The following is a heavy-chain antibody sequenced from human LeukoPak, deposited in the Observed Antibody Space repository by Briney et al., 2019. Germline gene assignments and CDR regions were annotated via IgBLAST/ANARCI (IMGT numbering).Heavy chain of an antibody. Sequence: SGPTLVNPTQTLTLTCSFSGFSLSTSGMCVSWIRQPPGKALEWLARIDWDDDKYYSTSLKTRLTISKDTSKNQVVLTVTNMDPVDTATYYCARTHPYSSSWYPWFDPWGQGTLVTVSS. CDR3: ARTHPYSSSWYPWFDP. CDR2: IDWDDDK. V-gene: IGHV2-70*11. CDR1: GFSLSTSGMC. J-gene: IGHJ5*02. D-gene: IGHD6-13*01.